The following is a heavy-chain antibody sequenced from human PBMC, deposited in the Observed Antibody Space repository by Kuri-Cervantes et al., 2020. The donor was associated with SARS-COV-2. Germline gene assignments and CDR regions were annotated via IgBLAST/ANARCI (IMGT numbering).Heavy chain of an antibody. V-gene: IGHV3-30-3*01. CDR2: ISYDGSNK. J-gene: IGHJ4*02. D-gene: IGHD2-15*01. CDR1: GFTFSSYA. CDR3: AKDRSPFVVVVAATDY. Sequence: GGSLRLSCAASGFTFSSYAMHWVRQAPGKGLGWVAVISYDGSNKYYADSVKGRFTISRDNSKNTLYLQMNSLRAEDTAVYYCAKDRSPFVVVVAATDYWGQGTLVTVSS.